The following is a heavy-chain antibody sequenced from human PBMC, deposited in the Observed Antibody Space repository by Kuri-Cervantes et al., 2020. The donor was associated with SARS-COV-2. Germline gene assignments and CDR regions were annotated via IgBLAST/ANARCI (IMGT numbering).Heavy chain of an antibody. Sequence: SETLSLTCAVYGGSFSGYYWSWIRQPPGKGLEWIGRIYTSGSTNYNPSLKSRVTMSVDTSKNQFSLKLSSVTAADTAVYYCARGRTSRWLQDYYYYYGMDVWGQGTTVTVSS. CDR2: IYTSGST. D-gene: IGHD5-24*01. CDR1: GGSFSGYY. V-gene: IGHV4-59*10. J-gene: IGHJ6*02. CDR3: ARGRTSRWLQDYYYYYGMDV.